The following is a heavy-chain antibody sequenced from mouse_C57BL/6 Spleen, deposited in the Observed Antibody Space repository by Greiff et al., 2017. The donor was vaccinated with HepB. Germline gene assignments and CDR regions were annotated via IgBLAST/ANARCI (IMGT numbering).Heavy chain of an antibody. CDR2: ISSGGSYT. J-gene: IGHJ4*01. Sequence: EVQLKESGGDLVKPGGSLKLSCAASGFTFSSYGMSWVRQTPDKRLEWVATISSGGSYTYYPDSVKGRFTISRDNAKNTLYLQMSSLKSEDTAMYYCAREDDYGGNYAMDYWGQGTSVTVSS. V-gene: IGHV5-6*01. CDR1: GFTFSSYG. D-gene: IGHD2-4*01. CDR3: AREDDYGGNYAMDY.